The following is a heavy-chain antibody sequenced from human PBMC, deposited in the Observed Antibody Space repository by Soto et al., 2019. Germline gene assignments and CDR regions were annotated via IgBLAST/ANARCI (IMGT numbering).Heavy chain of an antibody. CDR1: GGSISSEYYY. V-gene: IGHV4-30-4*01. D-gene: IGHD3-10*01. Sequence: QVQLQESRPGLVKPSQTLSLTCTVSGGSISSEYYYWTWIRQPPGKGLEWIGYIYYRGTSSYNPYPESRVTLSRTTSNNQFSLKMTSVTAADTAVYYCARDNIWFGELPHYYGMDVWGQGTRVIVSS. CDR2: IYYRGTS. J-gene: IGHJ6*02. CDR3: ARDNIWFGELPHYYGMDV.